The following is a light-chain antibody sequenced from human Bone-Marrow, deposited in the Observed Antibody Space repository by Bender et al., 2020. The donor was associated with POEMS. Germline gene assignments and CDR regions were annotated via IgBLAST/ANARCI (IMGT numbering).Light chain of an antibody. CDR2: RNN. Sequence: QSVLTQPPSASGTPGQRVTISCSGSSSDIGRNFVYWYQQLPGTAPKLLIYRNNQRPSGVPDRFSGSRSGTSASLAISGLQSEDEADYYCAVWDDSLNGWVFGGGTKLTVL. J-gene: IGLJ3*02. CDR3: AVWDDSLNGWV. V-gene: IGLV1-44*01. CDR1: SSDIGRNF.